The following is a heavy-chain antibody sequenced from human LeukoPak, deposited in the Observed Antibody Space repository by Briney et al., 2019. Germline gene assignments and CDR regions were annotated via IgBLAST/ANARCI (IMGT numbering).Heavy chain of an antibody. Sequence: PGGSLRLSCAASGFTFSRHWMTWVRQAPGKGLEWVANIKEDGSKKNYVDSVKGRFTISRDNTKNSLYLQMNSLRAEDTAVYYCATPLDYYDSSGYHQGGDWGPGTLVTVSS. CDR3: ATPLDYYDSSGYHQGGD. D-gene: IGHD3-22*01. CDR1: GFTFSRHW. J-gene: IGHJ4*02. V-gene: IGHV3-7*03. CDR2: IKEDGSKK.